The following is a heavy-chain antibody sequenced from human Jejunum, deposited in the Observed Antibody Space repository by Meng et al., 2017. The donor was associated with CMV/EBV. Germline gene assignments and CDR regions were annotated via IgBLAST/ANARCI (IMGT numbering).Heavy chain of an antibody. CDR3: AKSLVDTAMDLDE. D-gene: IGHD5-18*01. V-gene: IGHV3-23*01. CDR1: GFTFSSHS. J-gene: IGHJ4*02. Sequence: SGFTFSSHSMSWVRQAPGKGLKWVASITGSGGNTYYADSVKGRFTISRDNSKNTLYLQMNSLRAEDTAVYYCAKSLVDTAMDLDEWGQETLVTVSS. CDR2: ITGSGGNT.